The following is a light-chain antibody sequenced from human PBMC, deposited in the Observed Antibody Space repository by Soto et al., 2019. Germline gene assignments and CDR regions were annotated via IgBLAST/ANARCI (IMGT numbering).Light chain of an antibody. CDR3: QQYGSSPCT. Sequence: EIVLTQSPGTLSLSPGERATLSCRASQSVSSSYLAWYQQKPGQAPRLLIYDASSMAAGIPNRFSGSGTGTDFTLTISRLEPEDLAVYYCQQYGSSPCTFGQGTKVEIK. V-gene: IGKV3-20*01. CDR1: QSVSSSY. CDR2: DAS. J-gene: IGKJ1*01.